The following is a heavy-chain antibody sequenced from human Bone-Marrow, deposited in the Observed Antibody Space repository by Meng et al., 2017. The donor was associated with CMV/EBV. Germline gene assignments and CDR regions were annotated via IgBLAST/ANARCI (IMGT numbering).Heavy chain of an antibody. CDR2: IKQDGSEK. CDR3: ARGIVVVNPYYFDY. J-gene: IGHJ4*02. Sequence: GESLKISCAASGFTFSSYWMSWVRQAPGKGLEWVANIKQDGSEKYYVDSVKGRFTISRDNSKNNLYLQMNSLRAEDTAVYYCARGIVVVNPYYFDYWGQGTLVTVSS. V-gene: IGHV3-7*01. D-gene: IGHD3-22*01. CDR1: GFTFSSYW.